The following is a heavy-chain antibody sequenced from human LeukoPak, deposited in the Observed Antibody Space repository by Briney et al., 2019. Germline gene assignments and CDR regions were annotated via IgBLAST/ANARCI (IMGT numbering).Heavy chain of an antibody. CDR3: ARDRGRGMDV. Sequence: PSETLSLTCAVYGGSFSGYYWSWIRQPPGKGLEWIGEINHSGSTNYNPSLKSRVAISVDTSKNQFSLKLSSVTAADTAVYYCARDRGRGMDVWGQGTTVTVSS. J-gene: IGHJ6*02. V-gene: IGHV4-34*01. D-gene: IGHD1-26*01. CDR1: GGSFSGYY. CDR2: INHSGST.